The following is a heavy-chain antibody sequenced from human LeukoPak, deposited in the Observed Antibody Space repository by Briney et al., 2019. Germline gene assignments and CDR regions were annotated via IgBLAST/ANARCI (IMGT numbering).Heavy chain of an antibody. CDR1: DGSISSSSYY. D-gene: IGHD2-15*01. Sequence: SETLSLTCTVSDGSISSSSYYWDWIRQPPGKGLEWVGSIYYSGSTYCNPSLKSRVTISVDTSKNQFSLKLNSVTAADTAVYYCARQTVVAANIDYWGQGTLVTVSS. V-gene: IGHV4-39*01. CDR3: ARQTVVAANIDY. CDR2: IYYSGST. J-gene: IGHJ4*02.